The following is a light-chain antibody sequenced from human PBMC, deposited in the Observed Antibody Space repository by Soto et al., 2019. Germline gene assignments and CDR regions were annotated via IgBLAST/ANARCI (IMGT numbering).Light chain of an antibody. CDR2: QAS. CDR1: QSISSW. V-gene: IGKV1-5*03. Sequence: DRQMTQSPSTLSASVGGRFTITCLAIQSISSWLAWYEQKPGQAPKLLIYQASSLESGVPSRFRGSGSGTEFTLTISSLQPDDFATYYCQQYNSYLWTFGQGTKVDIK. CDR3: QQYNSYLWT. J-gene: IGKJ1*01.